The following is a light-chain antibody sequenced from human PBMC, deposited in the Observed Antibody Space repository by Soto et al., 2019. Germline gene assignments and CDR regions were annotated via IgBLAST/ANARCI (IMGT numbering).Light chain of an antibody. J-gene: IGLJ1*01. CDR3: SSYTTTATLGV. V-gene: IGLV2-14*03. Sequence: QSALTQPASVSGSPGQSITLSCTGSSSDIGSYDYVSWYQQHPGKAPKLLIYGVTNRPSGVSDRFSGSKSGDTASLTISGLQADVEAIYFCSSYTTTATLGVFGTGTKVTVL. CDR1: SSDIGSYDY. CDR2: GVT.